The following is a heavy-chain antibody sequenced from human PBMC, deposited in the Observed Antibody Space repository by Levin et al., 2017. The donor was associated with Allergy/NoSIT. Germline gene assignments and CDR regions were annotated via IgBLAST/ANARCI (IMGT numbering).Heavy chain of an antibody. D-gene: IGHD6-13*01. J-gene: IGHJ5*02. CDR1: GFTFSNAW. CDR3: TTDFWSIAAAGPRFDP. V-gene: IGHV3-15*01. Sequence: GGSLRLSCAASGFTFSNAWMSWVRQAPGKGLEWVGRIKSKTDGGTTDYAAPVKGRFTISRDDSKNTLYLQMNSLKTEDTAVYYCTTDFWSIAAAGPRFDPWGQGTLVTVSS. CDR2: IKSKTDGGTT.